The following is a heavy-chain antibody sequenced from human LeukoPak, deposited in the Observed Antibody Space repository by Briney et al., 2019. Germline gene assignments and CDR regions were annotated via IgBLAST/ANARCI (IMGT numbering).Heavy chain of an antibody. CDR3: ARASGGWDLDY. CDR2: ITSSGTYI. Sequence: GASLTLSCAASGFTFNVFHMNWVRQASGKGMEWISSITSSGTYITYADSIQGRFTISRDNAKNSLYLQMNSLRVDDTALYYCARASGGWDLDYWGHGTLVTVSS. CDR1: GFTFNVFH. D-gene: IGHD1-26*01. V-gene: IGHV3-21*01. J-gene: IGHJ4*01.